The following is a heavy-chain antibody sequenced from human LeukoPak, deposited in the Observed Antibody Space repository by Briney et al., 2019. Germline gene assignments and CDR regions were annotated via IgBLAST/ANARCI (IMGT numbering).Heavy chain of an antibody. V-gene: IGHV3-20*04. Sequence: TGGSLRLSCAASGFTFDDYGMSWVRQAPGKGLEWVSGINWNGGSTGYADCVKGRYTISRDNAKNSLYLQMNSLRAEDTALYYCAREGGIVGAITGTYYYYMDVWGKGTTVTVSS. CDR3: AREGGIVGAITGTYYYYMDV. CDR2: INWNGGST. CDR1: GFTFDDYG. D-gene: IGHD1-26*01. J-gene: IGHJ6*03.